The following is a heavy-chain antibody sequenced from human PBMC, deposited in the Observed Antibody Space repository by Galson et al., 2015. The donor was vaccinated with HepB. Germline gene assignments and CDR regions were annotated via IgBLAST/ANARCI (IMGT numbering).Heavy chain of an antibody. V-gene: IGHV3-7*01. D-gene: IGHD3-16*01. Sequence: SLRLSCAASGFTFSSYWMSWVRQAPGKGLEWVANIKQDGSEKYYVDSVEGRFTISRDNAENSLYLQMNSLRAEDTAVYYCARAVRSFGGYYYYGMDVWGQGTTVTVSS. CDR2: IKQDGSEK. CDR3: ARAVRSFGGYYYYGMDV. CDR1: GFTFSSYW. J-gene: IGHJ6*02.